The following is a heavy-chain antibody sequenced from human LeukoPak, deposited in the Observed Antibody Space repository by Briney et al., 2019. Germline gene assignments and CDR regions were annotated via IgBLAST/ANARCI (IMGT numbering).Heavy chain of an antibody. Sequence: SETLSLTCTVSGGSISSYYWSWIRQPPGKGPEWIGYIYYSGSTNYNPSLKSRVTISVDTSKNQFSLKLSSVTAADTAVYYCARSRRVSNWFDPWGQGTLVTLSS. CDR3: ARSRRVSNWFDP. V-gene: IGHV4-59*01. J-gene: IGHJ5*02. CDR1: GGSISSYY. CDR2: IYYSGST.